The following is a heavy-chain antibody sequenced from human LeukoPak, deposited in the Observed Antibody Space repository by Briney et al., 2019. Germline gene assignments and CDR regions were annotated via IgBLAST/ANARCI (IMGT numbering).Heavy chain of an antibody. CDR3: ARIFDQVAQPPGFDP. V-gene: IGHV1-8*01. J-gene: IGHJ5*02. CDR2: MNPNSGNT. Sequence: AAVKVSCKASGYTFTSYDINWVRQATGQGLEWMGWMNPNSGNTGYAQKFQGRVTMTRNTSISTAYMELSSLRSEDTAVYYCARIFDQVAQPPGFDPWGQGTQVTVSS. CDR1: GYTFTSYD. D-gene: IGHD2-15*01.